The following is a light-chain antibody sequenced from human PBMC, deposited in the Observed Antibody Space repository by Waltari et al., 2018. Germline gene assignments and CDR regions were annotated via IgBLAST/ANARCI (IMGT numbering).Light chain of an antibody. J-gene: IGKJ2*01. CDR3: EQGYVTPRT. CDR1: QSVNNY. V-gene: IGKV1-39*01. Sequence: DIQMTQSPSSLSASVGDRVTITCRASQSVNNYLHWYQQKAGKAPKLLIYGASSLHSGVPSRFSGGGSGTDFTLTISGLQAEDFVTYYCEQGYVTPRTFGQGTKLEI. CDR2: GAS.